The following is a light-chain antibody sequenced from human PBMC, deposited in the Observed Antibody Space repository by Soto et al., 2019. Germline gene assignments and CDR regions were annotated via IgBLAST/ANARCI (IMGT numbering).Light chain of an antibody. CDR1: QSVSSSY. J-gene: IGKJ2*01. Sequence: EIVLTQSAGTLSLSPGERATLSCRASQSVSSSYLAWYQQKPGQAPRLLIYGASSRATGIPDRFSGSGSGTDFTLTISRLEPEDFAVYYCQQYGSSHTVGQGTKLEIK. CDR3: QQYGSSHT. V-gene: IGKV3-20*01. CDR2: GAS.